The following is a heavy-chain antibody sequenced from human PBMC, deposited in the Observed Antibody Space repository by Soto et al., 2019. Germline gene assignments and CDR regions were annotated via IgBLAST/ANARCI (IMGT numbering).Heavy chain of an antibody. CDR3: ARGPYSVLWEV. V-gene: IGHV1-46*01. Sequence: ASGKVSCKASGYTFTSCYIHWVRQAPGQGLEWMGIINPSGGSTSYAQKFQGRVTMTRDTSTSTVYMELSSLRSEDTAVYYCARGPYSVLWEVWGQGTTVTVSS. D-gene: IGHD2-21*01. J-gene: IGHJ6*02. CDR2: INPSGGST. CDR1: GYTFTSCY.